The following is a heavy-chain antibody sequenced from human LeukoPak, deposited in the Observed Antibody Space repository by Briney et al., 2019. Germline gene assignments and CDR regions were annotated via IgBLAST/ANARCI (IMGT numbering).Heavy chain of an antibody. CDR1: GFRFNDAW. J-gene: IGHJ4*02. CDR3: TTDTRRVVVPK. V-gene: IGHV3-15*01. Sequence: PGGSLRLSCAASGFRFNDAWMSWVRQAPGKGLEWVGRIKRETDGWTTDYAAPVKGRFHISSDDSKTSLHLQMNNLKTEDTAVYYCTTDTRRVVVPKWGQGTLVTVSS. CDR2: IKRETDGWTT. D-gene: IGHD2-15*01.